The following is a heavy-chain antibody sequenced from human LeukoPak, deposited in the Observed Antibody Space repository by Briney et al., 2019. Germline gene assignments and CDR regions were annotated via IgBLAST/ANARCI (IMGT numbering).Heavy chain of an antibody. Sequence: SETLSLTCTVSGGSISSSSYYWGWIRQPPGKGLEWIGSIYYSGSTHYNPSLKSRVTISVDTSKNQFSLKLSSVTAADTALYYCARTVSGYYVDYWGQGTLVTVSS. V-gene: IGHV4-39*01. D-gene: IGHD3-22*01. J-gene: IGHJ4*02. CDR3: ARTVSGYYVDY. CDR1: GGSISSSSYY. CDR2: IYYSGST.